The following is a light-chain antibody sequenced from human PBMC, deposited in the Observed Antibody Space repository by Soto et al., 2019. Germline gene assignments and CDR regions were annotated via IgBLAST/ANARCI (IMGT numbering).Light chain of an antibody. CDR1: SSDVGRYNF. CDR2: DVN. CDR3: CSFAGNYTYV. V-gene: IGLV2-11*01. Sequence: QSALTQPRSVSGSPGQSVTISCTGTSSDVGRYNFVSWYQQHPGKAPNLMIYDVNKRPSGVPDRFSGSRSGNTASLTISGLQAEDEADFYCCSFAGNYTYVFGTGTKVTVL. J-gene: IGLJ1*01.